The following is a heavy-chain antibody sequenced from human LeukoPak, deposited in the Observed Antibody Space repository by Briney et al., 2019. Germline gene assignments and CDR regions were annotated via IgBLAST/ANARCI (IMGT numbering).Heavy chain of an antibody. D-gene: IGHD1-26*01. CDR1: GGSISSYY. V-gene: IGHV4-59*08. CDR3: ARQMYAATIDY. CDR2: IYYSGST. Sequence: PSETLSLTCTVSGGSISSYYWSWIRQPPGKGLKWIGYIYYSGSTNYNPSLKSRVTISVDTSKNQFSLKLSSVTAADTAVYYCARQMYAATIDYWGQGTLVTVSS. J-gene: IGHJ4*02.